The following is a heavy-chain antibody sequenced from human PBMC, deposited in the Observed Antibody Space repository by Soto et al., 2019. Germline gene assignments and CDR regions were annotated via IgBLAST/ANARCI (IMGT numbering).Heavy chain of an antibody. J-gene: IGHJ6*02. CDR1: GFTFSSYA. CDR3: SCPYDGGGYYYYYGMDV. CDR2: ISGSGGST. V-gene: IGHV3-23*01. D-gene: IGHD5-12*01. Sequence: EVQLLESGGGLVQPGGSLRLSCAASGFTFSSYAMSWVRQAPGKGLEWVSAISGSGGSTYYADSVKGRFTISRDNSKNTLYLQMNSRRAEDTAVYYCSCPYDGGGYYYYYGMDVWGQGTTVTVSS.